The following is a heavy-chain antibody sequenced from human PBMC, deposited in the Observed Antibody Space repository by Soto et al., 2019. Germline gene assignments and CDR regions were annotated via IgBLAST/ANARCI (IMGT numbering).Heavy chain of an antibody. CDR3: ARSPFRDILTGYFHY. J-gene: IGHJ4*02. Sequence: PSETLSLTCTVSGGSISSSSYYWGWIRQPPGKGLEWIGSISIYYSGSSHYNPSLKSRVTISVDTSKNQFSLKLSSVTAADTAVYYCARSPFRDILTGYFHYSGQATLVTVSS. V-gene: IGHV4-39*01. CDR1: GGSISSSSYY. D-gene: IGHD3-9*01. CDR2: ISIYYSGSS.